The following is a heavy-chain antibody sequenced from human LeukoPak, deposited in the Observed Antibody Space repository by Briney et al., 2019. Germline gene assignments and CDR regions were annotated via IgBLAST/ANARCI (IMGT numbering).Heavy chain of an antibody. CDR3: ARESITIFGVVDY. D-gene: IGHD3-3*01. Sequence: PSETLSLTCTVSGGSISSYYWSWIRQPPGKGLEWIGYIYYSGSTNYNPSLKSRVTISVDTSKNQFSLKLSSVTAAGTAVYYCARESITIFGVVDYWGQGTLVTVSS. V-gene: IGHV4-59*12. CDR2: IYYSGST. CDR1: GGSISSYY. J-gene: IGHJ4*02.